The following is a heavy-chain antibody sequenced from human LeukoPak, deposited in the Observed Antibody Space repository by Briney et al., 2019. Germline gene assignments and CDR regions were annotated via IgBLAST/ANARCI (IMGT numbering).Heavy chain of an antibody. V-gene: IGHV3-30*18. Sequence: PGGSLGLSCAASGFTFSSYEMNWARQAPGKGLEGVAVISYDGSNEYYADSVKGRFTISRDNSKNTLYLQMNSLRAEDTAVYYCAKQGRRGYSYARSYYFDYWGQGTLVTVSS. CDR2: ISYDGSNE. CDR1: GFTFSSYE. D-gene: IGHD5-18*01. J-gene: IGHJ4*02. CDR3: AKQGRRGYSYARSYYFDY.